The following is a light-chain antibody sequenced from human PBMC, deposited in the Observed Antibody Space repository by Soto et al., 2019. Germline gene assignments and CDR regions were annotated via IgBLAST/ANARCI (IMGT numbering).Light chain of an antibody. V-gene: IGKV3-11*01. CDR2: DAS. Sequence: DIVLTQSPGTLSLSPGDRATLSCRASQSVGTFLAWYQHKPGQAPRLLIYDASERATGIPVKFTGSGYGTDFTLTISGLESEDSAVYYCQHRSTWWTFGQGTKVEI. CDR3: QHRSTWWT. J-gene: IGKJ1*01. CDR1: QSVGTF.